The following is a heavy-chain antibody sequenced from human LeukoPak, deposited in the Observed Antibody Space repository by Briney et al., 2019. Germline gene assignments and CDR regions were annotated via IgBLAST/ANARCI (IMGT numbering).Heavy chain of an antibody. CDR3: ARVAGTALFWFDP. J-gene: IGHJ5*02. V-gene: IGHV4-61*02. CDR1: GGSISSGSYY. D-gene: IGHD1-1*01. Sequence: SETLSLTCTVSGGSISSGSYYWSWIRQPAGKGLEWIGRIYTSGSTNYNPSLKSRVTISVDTSKNQFSLKLSSVTAADTAVYYCARVAGTALFWFDPWGQGTLVTVSS. CDR2: IYTSGST.